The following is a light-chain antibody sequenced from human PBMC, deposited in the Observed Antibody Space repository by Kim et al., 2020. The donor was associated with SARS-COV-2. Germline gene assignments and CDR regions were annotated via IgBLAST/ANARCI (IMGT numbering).Light chain of an antibody. CDR1: QSVSSY. Sequence: EIVLTQSPAPLSLSPGERATLSCRASQSVSSYLAWYQQKPGQAPRLLIYDASNRATGIPARFSGSGSGTDFTLTISSLEPEDFAVYYCQQSSTRPRTFVQGTTVDIK. J-gene: IGKJ1*01. V-gene: IGKV3-11*01. CDR3: QQSSTRPRT. CDR2: DAS.